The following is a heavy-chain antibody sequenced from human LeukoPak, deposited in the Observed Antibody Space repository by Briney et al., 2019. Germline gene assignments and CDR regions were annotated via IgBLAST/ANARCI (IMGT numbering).Heavy chain of an antibody. CDR1: GFTFSSYA. CDR2: ISGSGGST. D-gene: IGHD7-27*01. Sequence: SGGSLRLSCAASGFTFSSYAMSWVRQAPGKGLEWVSAISGSGGSTYYADSVKGRFTISRDNSKNTLYLQMNSLRAEDTAVYYCAKHQGNWGNELDYWGQGTLVTVSS. J-gene: IGHJ4*02. CDR3: AKHQGNWGNELDY. V-gene: IGHV3-23*01.